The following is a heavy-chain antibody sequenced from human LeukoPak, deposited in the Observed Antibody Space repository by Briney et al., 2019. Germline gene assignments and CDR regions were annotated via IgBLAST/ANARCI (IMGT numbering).Heavy chain of an antibody. CDR2: MNPNSGNT. CDR1: GYTFTSYD. D-gene: IGHD2-2*01. J-gene: IGHJ4*02. V-gene: IGHV1-8*01. CDR3: ARDLTPLNIVVVPAAPNDY. Sequence: GASVKVSCKASGYTFTSYDINWVRQATGQGLEWMGWMNPNSGNTGYAQKFQGRVTMTRNTSISTAYMELSSLRSEDTAVYYCARDLTPLNIVVVPAAPNDYWGQGTLVTVSS.